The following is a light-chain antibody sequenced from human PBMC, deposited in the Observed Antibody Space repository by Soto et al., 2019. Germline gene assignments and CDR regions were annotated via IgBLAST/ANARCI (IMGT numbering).Light chain of an antibody. CDR2: KAS. CDR1: QTIDSW. J-gene: IGKJ2*01. CDR3: QQYNSYT. Sequence: DTQMTQSPSILSASVGDRVTITCRASQTIDSWLAWYQQKPGQAPRLLIHKASTVETGVPSRFSGSGYGSEFTLIISSLQPDDSATYYRQQYNSYTFGQGTKLEIK. V-gene: IGKV1-5*03.